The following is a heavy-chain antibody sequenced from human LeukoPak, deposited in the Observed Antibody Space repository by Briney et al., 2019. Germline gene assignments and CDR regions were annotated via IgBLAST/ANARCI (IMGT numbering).Heavy chain of an antibody. CDR2: INHSGST. CDR3: ARVVDAFDI. V-gene: IGHV4-34*01. J-gene: IGHJ3*02. Sequence: PSETLSLTCAVYGGSFSGYYWSWIRQPPGKGLEWIGEINHSGSTNYNPSLKSRVTISVDRSKNQFSLKLSSVTAADTAVYYCARVVDAFDIWGQGTMVTVSS. CDR1: GGSFSGYY.